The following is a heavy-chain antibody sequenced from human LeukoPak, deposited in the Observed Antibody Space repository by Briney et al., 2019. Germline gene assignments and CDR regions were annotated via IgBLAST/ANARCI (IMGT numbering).Heavy chain of an antibody. CDR3: ARGTTSPADIVVVPAATYYYYYYYYYMDV. V-gene: IGHV1-69*13. Sequence: SVKVSCKASGGTFSSYAISWVRQATGQGLEWMGGIIPIFGTANYAQKFQGRVTITADESTSTAYMELSSLRSEDTAVYYCARGTTSPADIVVVPAATYYYYYYYYYMDVWGKGTTVTVSS. CDR2: IIPIFGTA. CDR1: GGTFSSYA. D-gene: IGHD2-2*01. J-gene: IGHJ6*03.